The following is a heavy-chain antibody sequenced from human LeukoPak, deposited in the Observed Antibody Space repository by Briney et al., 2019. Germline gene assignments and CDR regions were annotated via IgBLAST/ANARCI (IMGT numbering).Heavy chain of an antibody. CDR1: GFVFSGYG. CDR2: IHYDGTES. J-gene: IGHJ3*02. Sequence: GGSLRLSCAASGFVFSGYGMHWVRQAPGKGLEWVAFIHYDGTESFYADSVKGRFTISRDNSKNTLSLQMNSLRADDTSVYYCARDLHPIAARPYDAFDIWGQGTMVTVSS. CDR3: ARDLHPIAARPYDAFDI. V-gene: IGHV3-30*02. D-gene: IGHD6-6*01.